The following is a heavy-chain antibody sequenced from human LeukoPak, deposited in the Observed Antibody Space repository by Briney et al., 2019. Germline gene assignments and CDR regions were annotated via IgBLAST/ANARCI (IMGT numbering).Heavy chain of an antibody. J-gene: IGHJ6*02. D-gene: IGHD1-14*01. CDR3: ARSGSYYYYYGMDV. Sequence: SETLSLTCAVYGGSFSGYYWSWIRQPPGKGLEWIGEINHSGSTNYNPSLKSRVTISVDTSKNQFSLKLSSVTAADTAVYYCARSGSYYYYYGMDVWGQGTMVTVSS. CDR1: GGSFSGYY. CDR2: INHSGST. V-gene: IGHV4-34*01.